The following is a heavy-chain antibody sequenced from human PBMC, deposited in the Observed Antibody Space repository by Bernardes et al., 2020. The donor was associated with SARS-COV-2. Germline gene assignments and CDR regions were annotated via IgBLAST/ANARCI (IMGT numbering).Heavy chain of an antibody. CDR2: MYYSGST. CDR1: DGSISNYY. J-gene: IGHJ3*01. D-gene: IGHD2-2*01. Sequence: SESLSLTCTVSDGSISNYYWSWIRQSPGKGLEWIGSMYYSGSTSYNPSLKSRVTISVDTSKNKFSLELNSVTAADTAVYYCAKRTRSFPFDFLGQGTMVTVSS. CDR3: AKRTRSFPFDF. V-gene: IGHV4-59*08.